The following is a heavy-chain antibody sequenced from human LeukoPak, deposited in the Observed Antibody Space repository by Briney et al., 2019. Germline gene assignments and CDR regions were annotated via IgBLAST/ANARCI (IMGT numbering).Heavy chain of an antibody. CDR2: IDQGGSTK. D-gene: IGHD1-26*01. CDR3: VRDKGGRSGAIYYDAFDV. Sequence: QPGGSLRLSCAASGFTFNTYWMIWVRQAPGKGLEWVANIDQGGSTKYYVDSLKGRFTISRDNAKNSLYLQMNSLRAEDTAVYYCVRDKGGRSGAIYYDAFDVWGQRTMVTVSS. V-gene: IGHV3-7*01. J-gene: IGHJ3*01. CDR1: GFTFNTYW.